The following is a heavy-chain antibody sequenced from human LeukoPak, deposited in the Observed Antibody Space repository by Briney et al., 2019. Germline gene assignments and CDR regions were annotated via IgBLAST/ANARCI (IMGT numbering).Heavy chain of an antibody. CDR2: IYTSGST. Sequence: PSETLSLTCAVSGGSISSSNWWSWVRQPPGKGLEWIGRIYTSGSTNYNPSLKSRVTISVDTSKNQFSLKLSSVTAADTAVYYCAGGRYLPPFDIWGQGTMVTVSS. J-gene: IGHJ3*02. D-gene: IGHD1-1*01. CDR3: AGGRYLPPFDI. V-gene: IGHV4-4*02. CDR1: GGSISSSNW.